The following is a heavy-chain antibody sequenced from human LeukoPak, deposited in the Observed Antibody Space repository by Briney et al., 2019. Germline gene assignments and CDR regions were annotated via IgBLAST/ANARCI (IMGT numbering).Heavy chain of an antibody. CDR3: ARLPYSNSWYTWFDP. V-gene: IGHV4-39*01. D-gene: IGHD6-13*01. Sequence: KPSETLSLTCTVSGGSISSSSYYWCRIRQPPGKGLEWIGNIYYSGSTYYNPSLKGRVTISVDTSKNQFSLKLSSVTAADTAVYYCARLPYSNSWYTWFDPWGQGTLVTVSS. J-gene: IGHJ5*02. CDR2: IYYSGST. CDR1: GGSISSSSYY.